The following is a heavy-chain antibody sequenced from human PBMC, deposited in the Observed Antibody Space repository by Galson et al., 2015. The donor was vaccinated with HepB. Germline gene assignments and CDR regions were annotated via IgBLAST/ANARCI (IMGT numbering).Heavy chain of an antibody. Sequence: SLRLSCAASGFIFSTYAMHWVRQAPGKGLEWVAVISYDGNNKYYADSVKGRFTISRDNSKNTLFLQMNNLRAEDTAVYYCARLFPNSGSDSYYPWLYDFDYWGQGTLVTVSS. CDR1: GFIFSTYA. CDR3: ARLFPNSGSDSYYPWLYDFDY. J-gene: IGHJ4*02. D-gene: IGHD3-10*01. CDR2: ISYDGNNK. V-gene: IGHV3-30*03.